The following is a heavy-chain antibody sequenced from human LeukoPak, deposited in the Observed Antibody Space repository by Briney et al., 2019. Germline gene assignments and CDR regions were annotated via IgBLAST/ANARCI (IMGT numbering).Heavy chain of an antibody. CDR1: GGTFSSYA. CDR2: IIPIFGTA. D-gene: IGHD3-10*01. J-gene: IGHJ6*03. V-gene: IGHV1-69*06. Sequence: SVKVSCKASGGTFSSYAISWVRQAPGQGLEWMGGIIPIFGTANYAQKFQGRVTITADKSTSTAYMELSSLRSEDTAVYYCASQKTPPTRYYYGSGSLNYYYYYMDVWGKGTTVTVSS. CDR3: ASQKTPPTRYYYGSGSLNYYYYYMDV.